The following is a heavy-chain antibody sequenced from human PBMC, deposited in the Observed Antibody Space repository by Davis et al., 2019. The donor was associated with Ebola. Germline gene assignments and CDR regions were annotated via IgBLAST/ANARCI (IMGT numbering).Heavy chain of an antibody. CDR1: GGTFSSYA. CDR3: ARIPNDDYYDFWSGYAPVWFDP. J-gene: IGHJ5*02. CDR2: IIPILGIA. D-gene: IGHD3-3*01. V-gene: IGHV1-69*04. Sequence: SVKVSCKASGGTFSSYAISWVRQAPGQGLEWMGRIIPILGIANYAQKFQGRVTITADKSTSTAYMELSSLRSEDTAVYYCARIPNDDYYDFWSGYAPVWFDPWGQGTLVTVSS.